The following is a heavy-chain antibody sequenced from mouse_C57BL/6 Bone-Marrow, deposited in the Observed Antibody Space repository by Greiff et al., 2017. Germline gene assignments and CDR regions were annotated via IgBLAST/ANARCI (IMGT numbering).Heavy chain of an antibody. CDR1: GFTFSDYG. CDR2: ISNLAYSI. J-gene: IGHJ4*01. D-gene: IGHD1-1*02. CDR3: ARQGLWYAMDY. Sequence: DVMLVASGGGLVQPGGSLKLSCAASGFTFSDYGMAWVRQAPRKGPEWVAFISNLAYSIYYADTVTGRFTISRENAKNTLYLEMSSLRSEDTAMYYCARQGLWYAMDYWGQGTSVTVSS. V-gene: IGHV5-15*01.